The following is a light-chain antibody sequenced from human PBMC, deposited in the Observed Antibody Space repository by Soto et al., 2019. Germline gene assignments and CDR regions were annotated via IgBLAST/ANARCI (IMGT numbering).Light chain of an antibody. V-gene: IGKV3-20*01. J-gene: IGKJ2*01. CDR1: QSVRSSD. Sequence: EIVLTQSPGTLSLSPGERATLSCRASQSVRSSDLAWYQQKPGQAPRLLIYGASSRATGIPDRFSGSGSGTDFTLTISRLEPEDFSVNYCQQYGSAPYTFGQGTKLEIK. CDR3: QQYGSAPYT. CDR2: GAS.